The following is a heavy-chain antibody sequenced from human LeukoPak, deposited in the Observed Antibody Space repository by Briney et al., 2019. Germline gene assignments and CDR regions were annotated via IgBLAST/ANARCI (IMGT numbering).Heavy chain of an antibody. J-gene: IGHJ6*02. CDR1: GGSFSGYY. CDR3: ARESVEIFGVAYINYYYYGMDV. V-gene: IGHV4-34*01. Sequence: SETLSLTCAVYGGSFSGYYWSWIRQPPGKGLEWIGEINHSGSTYYNPSLKSRVTISVDTSKNQFSLKLSSVTAADTAVYYCARESVEIFGVAYINYYYYGMDVWGQGTTVTVSS. D-gene: IGHD3-3*01. CDR2: INHSGST.